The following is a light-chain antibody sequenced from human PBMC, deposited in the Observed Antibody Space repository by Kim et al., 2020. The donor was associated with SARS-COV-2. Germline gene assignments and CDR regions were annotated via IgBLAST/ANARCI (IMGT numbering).Light chain of an antibody. CDR3: QQSYSTPQIT. CDR1: QSIGNY. Sequence: ASVGDRVTITCRASQSIGNYLNWYQLKPGKAPKLLVHAASSLQSGVPSRFSGSGSGTDFTLTISGLQPEDFTTYSCQQSYSTPQITFGPGTRLE. J-gene: IGKJ5*01. V-gene: IGKV1-39*01. CDR2: AAS.